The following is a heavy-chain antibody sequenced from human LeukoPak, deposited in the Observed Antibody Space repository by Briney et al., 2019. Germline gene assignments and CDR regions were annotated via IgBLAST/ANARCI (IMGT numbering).Heavy chain of an antibody. CDR1: GGSISSGSYY. J-gene: IGHJ3*02. V-gene: IGHV4-61*02. CDR2: IYTSGST. Sequence: SETLYLTCTVSGGSISSGSYYWSWIRQPAGKGLEWIGRIYTSGSTNYNPSLKSRVTISVDTSKNQFSLKLSSVTAADTAVYYCARDSSSWYGGAFDIWGQGTMVTVPS. D-gene: IGHD6-13*01. CDR3: ARDSSSWYGGAFDI.